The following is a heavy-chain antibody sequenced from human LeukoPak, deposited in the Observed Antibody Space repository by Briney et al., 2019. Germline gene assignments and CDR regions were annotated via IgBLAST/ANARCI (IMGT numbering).Heavy chain of an antibody. J-gene: IGHJ4*02. Sequence: GGSMRLSCAASGFTFSSHGIHWVRQAPGKGLEWVALIYYDGSNKYYADSVKGRFTISRDNSKNTLYLQMNSLRAEDTAVYYCANYPAAGADYWGQGTLVTVSS. CDR3: ANYPAAGADY. V-gene: IGHV3-33*06. D-gene: IGHD6-13*01. CDR1: GFTFSSHG. CDR2: IYYDGSNK.